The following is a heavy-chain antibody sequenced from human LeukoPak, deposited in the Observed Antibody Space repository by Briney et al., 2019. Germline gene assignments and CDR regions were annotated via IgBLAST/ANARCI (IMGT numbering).Heavy chain of an antibody. J-gene: IGHJ5*02. Sequence: PSETLSLTCTVSGGSISSSSYYWGWIRQPPGKGLEWIGSIYYSGSTYYNPSLKGRVTISVDTSKNQFSLKLSSVTAADTAVYYCARHDIVVVTAGFDPWGQGTLVTVSS. D-gene: IGHD2-21*02. CDR3: ARHDIVVVTAGFDP. CDR1: GGSISSSSYY. CDR2: IYYSGST. V-gene: IGHV4-39*01.